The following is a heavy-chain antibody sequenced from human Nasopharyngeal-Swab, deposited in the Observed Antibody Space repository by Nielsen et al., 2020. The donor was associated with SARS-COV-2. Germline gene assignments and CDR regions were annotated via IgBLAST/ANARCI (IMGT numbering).Heavy chain of an antibody. CDR1: GFTFSSYA. Sequence: GESLKISCAASGFTFSSYAMSWVRQAPGKGLEWVSAISGSGGSTYYADSVQGRFTISRENSKNKLYLQMNSLRAEDTAVYYCAKETGSGYDYWGQGTLVTVSS. CDR3: AKETGSGYDY. D-gene: IGHD6-19*01. V-gene: IGHV3-23*01. CDR2: ISGSGGST. J-gene: IGHJ4*02.